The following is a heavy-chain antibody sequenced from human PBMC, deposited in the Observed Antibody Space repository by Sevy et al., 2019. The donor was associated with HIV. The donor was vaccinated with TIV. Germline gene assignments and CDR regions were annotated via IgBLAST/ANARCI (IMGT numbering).Heavy chain of an antibody. Sequence: GGSLRLSCAASGFTFDDYAMHWVRQVPGKGLEWVAGISWNSNNIGQADSLKGRFTISRDNGKKSVHLQMNSLRAEDTALYYCAKDNTLAVAGAFDFWGHGTMVTVSS. J-gene: IGHJ3*01. CDR3: AKDNTLAVAGAFDF. CDR1: GFTFDDYA. D-gene: IGHD6-19*01. CDR2: ISWNSNNI. V-gene: IGHV3-9*01.